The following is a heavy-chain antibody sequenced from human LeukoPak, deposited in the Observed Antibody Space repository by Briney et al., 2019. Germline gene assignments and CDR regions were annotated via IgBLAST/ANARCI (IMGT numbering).Heavy chain of an antibody. CDR1: GGSISSSSYY. CDR2: IYYSGST. V-gene: IGHV4-39*01. CDR3: ARTGIAGEGDY. J-gene: IGHJ4*02. Sequence: SETLSLTCTVSGGSISSSSYYWGWIRQPPGKGLEWIGSIYYSGSTYYNPSLKSRVTISVDTSKNQFSLKLSSVTAADTAVYYCARTGIAGEGDYWGQGTLVTVSS. D-gene: IGHD6-13*01.